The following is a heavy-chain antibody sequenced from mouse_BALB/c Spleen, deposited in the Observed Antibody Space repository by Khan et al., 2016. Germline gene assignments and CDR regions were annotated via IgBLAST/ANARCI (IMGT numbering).Heavy chain of an antibody. Sequence: EVELVESGGDLVKPGGSLKLSCAASGFTFSTYTMSWVRQTPEKRLEWVASISSGGSYTYYPDSVKGRFTISRDNAKNTLYLQMSSIKAEDTAMYYCTRGYDYDRYAMDYWGQGTSVTVSS. J-gene: IGHJ4*01. CDR3: TRGYDYDRYAMDY. D-gene: IGHD2-4*01. CDR2: ISSGGSYT. CDR1: GFTFSTYT. V-gene: IGHV5-6-4*01.